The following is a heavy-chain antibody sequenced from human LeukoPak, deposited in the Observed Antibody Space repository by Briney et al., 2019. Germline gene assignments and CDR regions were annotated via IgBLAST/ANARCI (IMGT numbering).Heavy chain of an antibody. J-gene: IGHJ4*02. CDR1: GFTFSSYS. CDR3: ARGGDSGWEFDY. Sequence: TGGSLRLSCAASGFTFSSYSMNWVRQAPGKGLEWVSSISSSSSYIYYADSVKGRFTISRDNAKNSLYLQMNSLRAEDTAVYYCARGGDSGWEFDYWGQGTLVTVSS. D-gene: IGHD5-12*01. CDR2: ISSSSSYI. V-gene: IGHV3-21*01.